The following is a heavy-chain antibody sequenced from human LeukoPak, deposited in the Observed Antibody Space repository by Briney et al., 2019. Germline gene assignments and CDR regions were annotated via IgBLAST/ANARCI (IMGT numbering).Heavy chain of an antibody. D-gene: IGHD1-26*01. J-gene: IGHJ4*02. CDR2: IIPIFGTA. Sequence: GASVKVSCKASGGTFSSYAISWVRQAPGQGLEWMGGIIPIFGTAHYAQKFQGRVTITADESTSTAYMELSSLRSEDTAVYYCATEPTHSWELRSDYWGQGTLVTVSS. V-gene: IGHV1-69*13. CDR1: GGTFSSYA. CDR3: ATEPTHSWELRSDY.